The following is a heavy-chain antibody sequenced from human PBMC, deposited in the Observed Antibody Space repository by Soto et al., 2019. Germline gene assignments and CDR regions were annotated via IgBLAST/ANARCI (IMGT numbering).Heavy chain of an antibody. V-gene: IGHV4-39*01. CDR1: GGSISSSSYY. CDR3: EGIAAAGNYYGMDV. D-gene: IGHD6-13*01. CDR2: IYYSGST. Sequence: QLQPQESGPGLVKPSETLSLTCTVSGGSISSSSYYWGWIRQPPGKGLEWIGSIYYSGSTYYNPSLKSRVTISVDTSKNQFSLKLSSVTAADTAVYYCEGIAAAGNYYGMDVWGQGTTVTVSS. J-gene: IGHJ6*02.